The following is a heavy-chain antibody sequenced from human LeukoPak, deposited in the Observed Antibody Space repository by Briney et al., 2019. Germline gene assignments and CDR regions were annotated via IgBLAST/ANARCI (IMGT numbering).Heavy chain of an antibody. CDR2: ISGSGGST. D-gene: IGHD3-10*01. CDR1: GFTFSSYA. J-gene: IGHJ4*02. V-gene: IGHV3-23*01. Sequence: GGSLRLSCAASGFTFSSYAMSWVRQAPGKGLEWVSAISGSGGSTYYADSVKGRFTISRDNSKNTLYLQMNSLRAEDTAVYYCAKDSESLLWFGEHRSPFDYWGQGTLVTVSS. CDR3: AKDSESLLWFGEHRSPFDY.